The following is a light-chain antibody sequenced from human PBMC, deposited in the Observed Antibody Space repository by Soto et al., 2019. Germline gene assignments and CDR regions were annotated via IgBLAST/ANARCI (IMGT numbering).Light chain of an antibody. CDR2: DVS. CDR3: CSSADSYSFV. CDR1: SSDIGAYDY. J-gene: IGLJ1*01. V-gene: IGLV2-11*01. Sequence: QSALTQPASLSGSPGQSITISCTGTSSDIGAYDYVSWFQQHPGKAPKLMISDVSKRTSGVPDRFSGSKSGNTASLTISGLQAEDEADYYCCSSADSYSFVFGTGTKLTVL.